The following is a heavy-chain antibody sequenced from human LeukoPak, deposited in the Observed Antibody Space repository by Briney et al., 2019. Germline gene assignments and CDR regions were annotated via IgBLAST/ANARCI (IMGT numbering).Heavy chain of an antibody. V-gene: IGHV1-69*04. Sequence: ASVKVSCKASGGTFSSYAISWVRQAPGQGLEWMGRIIPILGIANYAQKFQGRVTITADKSTSTAYMELSGLRSEDTAVYYCARDLAVVTSYFDYWGQGTLVTVSS. CDR1: GGTFSSYA. J-gene: IGHJ4*02. CDR2: IIPILGIA. CDR3: ARDLAVVTSYFDY. D-gene: IGHD4-23*01.